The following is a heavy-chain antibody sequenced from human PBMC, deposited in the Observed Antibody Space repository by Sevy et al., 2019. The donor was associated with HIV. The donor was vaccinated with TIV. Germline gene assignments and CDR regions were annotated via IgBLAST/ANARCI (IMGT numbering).Heavy chain of an antibody. J-gene: IGHJ4*02. D-gene: IGHD3-22*01. Sequence: SETLSLTCAVYGGSFSGYYWSRIRQPPGKGLEWIGEINHSGSTNYNPSLKSRVTISVDTSKNQFSLKLSSVTAADTAVYYCARGAPYYDSSGYFYFDYWGQGTLVTVSS. CDR1: GGSFSGYY. CDR2: INHSGST. CDR3: ARGAPYYDSSGYFYFDY. V-gene: IGHV4-34*01.